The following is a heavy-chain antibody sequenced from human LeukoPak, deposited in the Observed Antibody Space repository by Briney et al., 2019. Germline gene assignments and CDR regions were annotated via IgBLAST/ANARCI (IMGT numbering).Heavy chain of an antibody. CDR1: GYTFTGYY. CDR3: ARGERRLSIAARHNYFDY. CDR2: INPNSGGT. J-gene: IGHJ4*02. Sequence: GASVKVSCKASGYTFTGYYMHWVRQAPGQGLEWMGWINPNSGGTNYAQKFQGRVTMTRDTSISTAYMELSRLRSDDTAVYYCARGERRLSIAARHNYFDYWGQGTLVTVSS. D-gene: IGHD6-6*01. V-gene: IGHV1-2*02.